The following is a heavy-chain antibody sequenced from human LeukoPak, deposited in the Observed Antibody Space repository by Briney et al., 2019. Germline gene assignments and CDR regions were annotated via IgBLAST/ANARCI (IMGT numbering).Heavy chain of an antibody. CDR3: ARGSYDFWSGYYIGENDYDY. CDR1: GYTFTIYA. J-gene: IGHJ4*02. Sequence: ASVNVSCKASGYTFTIYAMNWVRQAPGQGLEWMGWINTNTGNPTYAQGFTGRFVFSLDTSVSTAYLQISSLKAEDTAVYYCARGSYDFWSGYYIGENDYDYWGQGTLVTVSS. CDR2: INTNTGNP. V-gene: IGHV7-4-1*02. D-gene: IGHD3-3*01.